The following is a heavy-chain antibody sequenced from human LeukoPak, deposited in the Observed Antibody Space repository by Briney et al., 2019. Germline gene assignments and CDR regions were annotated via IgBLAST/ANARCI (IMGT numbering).Heavy chain of an antibody. CDR3: AREPLYYYDSSGTIFDY. D-gene: IGHD3-22*01. CDR2: TSSSSSYI. V-gene: IGHV3-21*01. Sequence: GGSLRLSCAASGFTFSSYSMNWVRQAPGKGLEWVSSTSSSSSYIYYADSVKGRFTISRDNAKNSLYLQMNSLRAEDTAVYYCAREPLYYYDSSGTIFDYWGQGTLVTVSS. J-gene: IGHJ4*02. CDR1: GFTFSSYS.